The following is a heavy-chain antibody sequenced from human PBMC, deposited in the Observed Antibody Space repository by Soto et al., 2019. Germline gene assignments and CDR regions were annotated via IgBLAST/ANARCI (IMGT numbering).Heavy chain of an antibody. J-gene: IGHJ4*02. Sequence: QPGGSLRLSCAASGFSLSSYWSRWVPQGPGKVQERISSISARAFTTYYADSVKGRFTISRDNSNNKVYLHMKSRRAEDTPGYNCATGTERDAKVDEWGKGT. CDR2: ISARAFTT. D-gene: IGHD2-2*01. V-gene: IGHV3-23*01. CDR3: ATGTERDAKVDE. CDR1: GFSLSSYW.